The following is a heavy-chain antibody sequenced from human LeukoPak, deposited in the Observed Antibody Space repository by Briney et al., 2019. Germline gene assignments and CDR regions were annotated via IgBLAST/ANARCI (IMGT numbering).Heavy chain of an antibody. Sequence: GESLQISCKGSGYSFTSYWIGWVRQMPGKGLEWMGIIYPGDSDTTYSPSFQGQVTISADKSISTAYLQWSSLKASDTAMYYCARHRAVAGIYWFDPWGQGTLVTVSS. CDR1: GYSFTSYW. V-gene: IGHV5-51*01. CDR3: ARHRAVAGIYWFDP. D-gene: IGHD6-19*01. CDR2: IYPGDSDT. J-gene: IGHJ5*02.